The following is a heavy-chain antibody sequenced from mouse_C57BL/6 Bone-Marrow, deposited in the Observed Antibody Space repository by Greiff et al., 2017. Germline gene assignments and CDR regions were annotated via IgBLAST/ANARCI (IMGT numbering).Heavy chain of an antibody. CDR3: ARDRADYYGSSYDYAMDY. CDR2: ISDGGSYT. CDR1: GFTFSSYA. Sequence: EVMLVESGGGLVKPGGSLKLSCAASGFTFSSYAMSWVRQTPEKRLEWVATISDGGSYTYYPDNVKGRFTISRDNAKNNLYLQMSHLKSEDTAMYYCARDRADYYGSSYDYAMDYWGQGTSVTVSS. V-gene: IGHV5-4*01. J-gene: IGHJ4*01. D-gene: IGHD1-1*01.